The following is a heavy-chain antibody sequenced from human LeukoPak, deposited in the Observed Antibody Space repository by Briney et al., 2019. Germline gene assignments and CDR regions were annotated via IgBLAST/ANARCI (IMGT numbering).Heavy chain of an antibody. CDR3: ARTRREGLFRFLEWLFDY. CDR1: GGSISSSSYY. D-gene: IGHD3-3*01. J-gene: IGHJ4*02. CDR2: IYYSGST. Sequence: PSETLSLTCTVSGGSISSSSYYWGWIRQPPGKGLEWIGSIYYSGSTYYNPSLKSRVTISVDTSKNQFSLKLSSVTAADTAVYYCARTRREGLFRFLEWLFDYWGQGTLVTVSS. V-gene: IGHV4-39*01.